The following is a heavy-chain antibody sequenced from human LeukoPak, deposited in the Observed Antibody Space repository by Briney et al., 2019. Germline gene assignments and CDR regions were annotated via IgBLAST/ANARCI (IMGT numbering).Heavy chain of an antibody. CDR3: ARDGDTVLTRGYYYYMDV. V-gene: IGHV3-21*01. Sequence: GGSLRLSCAVSGFTFSSYEMNWVRQAPGKGPEWVSPITSSSSYIYYADSVKGRFTISRDNARNSLYLQMNSLRAEDTALYYCARDGDTVLTRGYYYYMDVWGKGTTVTVSS. D-gene: IGHD4-23*01. CDR2: ITSSSSYI. J-gene: IGHJ6*03. CDR1: GFTFSSYE.